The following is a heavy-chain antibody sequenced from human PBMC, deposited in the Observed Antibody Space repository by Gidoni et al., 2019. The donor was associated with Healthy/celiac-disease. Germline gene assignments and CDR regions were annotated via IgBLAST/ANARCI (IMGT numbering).Heavy chain of an antibody. Sequence: EVQLVESGGVVVQPGGSLRLSCAASGFTFDDYTMHWVRQAPGKGLEWVSLISWDGVSTYYADSVKGRFTISRDNSKNSLYLQMNSLRTEDTALYYCAKDLGSETDYWGQGTLVTVSS. CDR3: AKDLGSETDY. CDR1: GFTFDDYT. V-gene: IGHV3-43*01. D-gene: IGHD3-10*01. J-gene: IGHJ4*02. CDR2: ISWDGVST.